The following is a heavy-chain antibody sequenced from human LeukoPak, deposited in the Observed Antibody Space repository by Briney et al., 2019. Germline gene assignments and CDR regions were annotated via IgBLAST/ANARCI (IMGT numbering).Heavy chain of an antibody. V-gene: IGHV3-11*06. D-gene: IGHD6-6*01. J-gene: IGHJ6*03. CDR2: ISGSGHDI. Sequence: GGSLRLSCAASGFTFSDSYMTWVRQAPGKGVEWVAYISGSGHDINYSDSVKGRFTISRDNSKNTLYLQMNSLRAEDTAVYYCAKDRRQLVLINYYYYYMDVWGKGTTVTVSS. CDR1: GFTFSDSY. CDR3: AKDRRQLVLINYYYYYMDV.